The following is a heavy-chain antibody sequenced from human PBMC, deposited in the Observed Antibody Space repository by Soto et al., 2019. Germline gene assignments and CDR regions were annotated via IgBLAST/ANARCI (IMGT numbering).Heavy chain of an antibody. CDR1: GFSLSSPAVG. J-gene: IGHJ4*02. D-gene: IGHD6-19*01. CDR3: AHGSGWLSDY. CDR2: IYWDDDK. Sequence: QITLKESGPTLVKPTQTLTLTCTFSGFSLSSPAVGVNWIRQPPGKALEWLALIYWDDDKQYSPYLRSRLTITKDTSKNQVVLTMTNVDPVDTATYYCAHGSGWLSDYWGQGTLVTVSS. V-gene: IGHV2-5*02.